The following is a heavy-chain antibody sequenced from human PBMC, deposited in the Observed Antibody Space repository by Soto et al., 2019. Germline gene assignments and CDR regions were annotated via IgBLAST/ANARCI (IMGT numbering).Heavy chain of an antibody. CDR2: TSGTGGNS. Sequence: GGSLRLSCAASGLTFSSYAMSWVRQAPGKGLEWVSATSGTGGNSYYTDSVKGRFTISRDNSKSTLYLQMNSLRAEDTAVYYCAKAGSSSASGPYRPHRFDPWGQGTLVTVSS. D-gene: IGHD3-10*01. J-gene: IGHJ5*02. CDR3: AKAGSSSASGPYRPHRFDP. V-gene: IGHV3-23*01. CDR1: GLTFSSYA.